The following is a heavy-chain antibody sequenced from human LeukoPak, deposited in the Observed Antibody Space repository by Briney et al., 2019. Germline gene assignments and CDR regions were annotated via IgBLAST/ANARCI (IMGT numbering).Heavy chain of an antibody. CDR3: ARSADPNRGSGWYFDL. Sequence: GGSLRLSCAASGFAIRSYWMHWVCQDPGKGLVWVSRIKSDGSSTRYADFVKGRFTISRDNAKNTLYLQMNSLRAEDTAIYYCARSADPNRGSGWYFDLWGHGTLVTVSS. CDR2: IKSDGSST. CDR1: GFAIRSYW. V-gene: IGHV3-74*01. J-gene: IGHJ2*01. D-gene: IGHD7-27*01.